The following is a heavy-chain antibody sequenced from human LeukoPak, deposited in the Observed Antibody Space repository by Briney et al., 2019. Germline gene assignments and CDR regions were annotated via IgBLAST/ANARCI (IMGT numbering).Heavy chain of an antibody. J-gene: IGHJ5*02. CDR3: AKTDCSGGSCYPPGWFDP. Sequence: GGSLRLSCTASGFTFSSYGMSWVRQAPGKGLEWVSAISGSGGSTYYADSVKGRFTISRDNSKNTLYLQMNSLRAEDTAVYYCAKTDCSGGSCYPPGWFDPWGQGTLVTVSS. V-gene: IGHV3-23*01. CDR1: GFTFSSYG. CDR2: ISGSGGST. D-gene: IGHD2-15*01.